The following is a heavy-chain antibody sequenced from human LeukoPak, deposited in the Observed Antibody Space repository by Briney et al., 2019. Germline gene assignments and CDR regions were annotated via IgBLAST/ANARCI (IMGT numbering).Heavy chain of an antibody. Sequence: GGSLRLSCAASGFTFSSYNMNWVRQAPGKGLEWVSSISSSSSYIYYADSVKGRFTIPRDNAKNSLYLQMNSLRAEDTAVYYCARSYCSSTSCYRYFDYWGQGTLVTVSS. CDR2: ISSSSSYI. CDR3: ARSYCSSTSCYRYFDY. D-gene: IGHD2-2*01. V-gene: IGHV3-21*01. CDR1: GFTFSSYN. J-gene: IGHJ4*02.